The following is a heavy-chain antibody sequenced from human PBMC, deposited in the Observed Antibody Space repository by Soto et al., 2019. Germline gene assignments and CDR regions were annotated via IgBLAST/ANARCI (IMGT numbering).Heavy chain of an antibody. D-gene: IGHD3-10*01. CDR3: TTGISMVRGVSGDF. J-gene: IGHJ4*02. Sequence: EVQLVESGGGLVKPGGSLRLSCAASGFTLINAWMNWVRQAPGKGPEWVGHIKSKSDGGTTDYAAPVKGRFTVSREDSKNTLYLQMDSLKTEDTAVYYCTTGISMVRGVSGDFWGQGTLVTVSP. CDR2: IKSKSDGGTT. V-gene: IGHV3-15*07. CDR1: GFTLINAW.